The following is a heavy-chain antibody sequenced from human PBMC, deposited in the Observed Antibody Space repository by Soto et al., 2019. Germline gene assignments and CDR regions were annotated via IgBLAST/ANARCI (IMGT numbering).Heavy chain of an antibody. CDR3: AHTGADIVLMVYAIGWFAP. V-gene: IGHV2-5*02. J-gene: IGHJ5*02. CDR2: IYWDDDK. D-gene: IGHD2-8*01. Sequence: QITLKESGPTLVKPTQTLTLTCTFSGFSLSTSGVGVGWIRQPPGKALEWLALIYWDDDKRYSPSLKSRLTITKDTSKHQVVLTMTNMDPVDTATYYCAHTGADIVLMVYAIGWFAPWGQGTLVTVSS. CDR1: GFSLSTSGVG.